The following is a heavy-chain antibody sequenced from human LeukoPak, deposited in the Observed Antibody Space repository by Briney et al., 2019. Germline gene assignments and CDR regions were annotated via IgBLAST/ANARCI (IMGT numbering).Heavy chain of an antibody. V-gene: IGHV4-34*01. J-gene: IGHJ6*03. CDR3: ARGGRDAYNYSHYYYYYMDV. CDR1: GGSFSGYY. Sequence: PSETLSLTCAVYGGSFSGYYWSWIRQPPGKGLEWIGEINHSGSTEYNPSLKSRVTISVDTFKNQFSLNLSSVTAADTAVYYCARGGRDAYNYSHYYYYYMDVWGKGTTVTVSS. CDR2: INHSGST. D-gene: IGHD5-24*01.